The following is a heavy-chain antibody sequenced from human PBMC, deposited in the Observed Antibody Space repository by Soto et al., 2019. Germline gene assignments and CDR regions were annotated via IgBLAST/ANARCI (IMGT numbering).Heavy chain of an antibody. J-gene: IGHJ4*02. CDR2: INHSVTT. D-gene: IGHD6-19*01. CDR1: GGPFSGYY. V-gene: IGHV4-34*01. Sequence: QVQLQQWGAGLLKPSETLSLTCAVYGGPFSGYYWSWIRHPPGKGLEWIGEINHSVTTNYNPSLKSRVTISVDTSKNQLSLKLNSVTAADRAVYYCARESRSSGWYREYWGQGTLVTVSS. CDR3: ARESRSSGWYREY.